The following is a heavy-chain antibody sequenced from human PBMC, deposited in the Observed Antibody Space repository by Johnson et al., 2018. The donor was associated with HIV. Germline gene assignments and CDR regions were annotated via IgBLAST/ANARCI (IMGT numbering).Heavy chain of an antibody. Sequence: QVQLVESGGGVVQPGRSLRLSCAASGFTFSSYAMHWVRQAPGKGLEWVAVISYDGSNKYYADSVKGRFTISRDNSKNTLYLQMNSLRAEDQAVYYCARDGTFGYGDYVGRAFDIRGQGTMVTVSS. CDR2: ISYDGSNK. CDR1: GFTFSSYA. D-gene: IGHD4-17*01. V-gene: IGHV3-30*04. J-gene: IGHJ3*02. CDR3: ARDGTFGYGDYVGRAFDI.